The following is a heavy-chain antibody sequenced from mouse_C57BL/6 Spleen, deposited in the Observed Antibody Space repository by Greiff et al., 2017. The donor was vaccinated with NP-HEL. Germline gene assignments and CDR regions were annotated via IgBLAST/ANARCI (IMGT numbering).Heavy chain of an antibody. V-gene: IGHV1-55*01. D-gene: IGHD3-2*02. CDR2: IYPGSGST. J-gene: IGHJ3*01. CDR1: GYTFTSYW. CDR3: ARRGSGPAWFAY. Sequence: QVQLKQPGAELVKPGASVKMSCKASGYTFTSYWITWVKQRPGQGLEWIGDIYPGSGSTNYNEKFKSKATLTVDTSSSTAYMQLSSLTSEDSAVYYCARRGSGPAWFAYWGQGTLVTVSA.